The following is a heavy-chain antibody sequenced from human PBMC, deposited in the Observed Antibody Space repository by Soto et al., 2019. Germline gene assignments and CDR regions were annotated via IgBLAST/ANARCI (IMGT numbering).Heavy chain of an antibody. CDR2: ISAYNGNT. CDR1: GYTFTSYG. J-gene: IGHJ4*02. V-gene: IGHV1-18*01. Sequence: GASVKVSCKASGYTFTSYGISWVRQAPGQGLEWMGWISAYNGNTNYAQKLQGRVTMTTDTSTSTAYMELRSLRSDDTAVYYCAREMERDIVLMVYAPPGYWRQGILVTVS. CDR3: AREMERDIVLMVYAPPGY. D-gene: IGHD2-8*01.